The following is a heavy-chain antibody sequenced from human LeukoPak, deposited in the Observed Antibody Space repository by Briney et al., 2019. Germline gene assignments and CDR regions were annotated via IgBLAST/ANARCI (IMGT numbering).Heavy chain of an antibody. Sequence: GGSLRLSCAASGFTFSNYWMHWVRQAPGKGLVWVSRINTDGSRITYADSVKGRFTISRDNAMNTVYLQMNSLRAEDTAVYYCAKAGPGPVVDAFDIWGQGTMVTVSS. J-gene: IGHJ3*02. CDR2: INTDGSRI. D-gene: IGHD2-21*01. CDR3: AKAGPGPVVDAFDI. V-gene: IGHV3-74*01. CDR1: GFTFSNYW.